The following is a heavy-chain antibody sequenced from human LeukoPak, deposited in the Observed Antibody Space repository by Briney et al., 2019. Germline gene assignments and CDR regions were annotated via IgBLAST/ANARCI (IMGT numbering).Heavy chain of an antibody. J-gene: IGHJ5*02. CDR2: IYPGDSDP. D-gene: IGHD6-19*01. V-gene: IGHV5-51*01. CDR3: ARRGGSGWYSWFDP. Sequence: XWXXWXRXXXXXXXEXMXIIYPGDSDPRYSPSFQGQVTISADKSISTAYLQWSSLKASDTAMYYCARRGGSGWYSWFDPWGQGTLVTVSS. CDR1: XW.